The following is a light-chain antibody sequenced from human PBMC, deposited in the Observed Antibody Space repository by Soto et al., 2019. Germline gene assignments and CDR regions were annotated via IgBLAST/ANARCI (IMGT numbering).Light chain of an antibody. V-gene: IGKV3-15*01. CDR3: QQYNNWPPMYT. CDR1: QSVSSN. J-gene: IGKJ2*01. Sequence: EIVMTQSPATLSVSPGERATLSCRVSQSVSSNLAWYQQKPCQAPRLLLYGASTRAPAIPASFSGSGSETEFTLTIKSLEFEDFAVYYWQQYNNWPPMYTFGQATQLEIK. CDR2: GAS.